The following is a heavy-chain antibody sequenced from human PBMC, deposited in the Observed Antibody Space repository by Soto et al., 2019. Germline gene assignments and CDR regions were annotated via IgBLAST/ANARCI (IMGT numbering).Heavy chain of an antibody. V-gene: IGHV3-33*01. D-gene: IGHD3-3*01. CDR2: IWYDGSNK. Sequence: WSLRLSCAASGFKFNSYGMHWVRQAPGKGLEWVAEIWYDGSNKYYADSVKGRFTISRDNAKNSLYLQMNSLRAEDTAVYYCARGSYYDFWSGYYTLSPYYYGMDVWGQGTTVTVSS. CDR3: ARGSYYDFWSGYYTLSPYYYGMDV. J-gene: IGHJ6*02. CDR1: GFKFNSYG.